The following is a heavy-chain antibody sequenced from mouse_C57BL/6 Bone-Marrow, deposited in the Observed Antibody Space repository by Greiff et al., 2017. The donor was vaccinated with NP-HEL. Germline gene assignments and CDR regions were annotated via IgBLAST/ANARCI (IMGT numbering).Heavy chain of an antibody. CDR3: ASVYYDYEGYFDY. CDR1: GFTFSDYY. J-gene: IGHJ2*01. D-gene: IGHD2-4*01. V-gene: IGHV5-16*01. CDR2: INDDGSST. Sequence: EVKLMESEGGLVQPGSSMKLSCTASGFTFSDYYMAWVRQVPEKGLEWVANINDDGSSTYYLDSLKSRFIISGDNAKNILYLQMSSLKSEDTATYYCASVYYDYEGYFDYWGQGTTLTVSS.